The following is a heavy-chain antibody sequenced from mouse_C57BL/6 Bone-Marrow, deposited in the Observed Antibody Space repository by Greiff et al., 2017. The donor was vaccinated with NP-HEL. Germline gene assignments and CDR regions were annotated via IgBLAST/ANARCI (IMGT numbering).Heavy chain of an antibody. J-gene: IGHJ2*01. CDR3: ARGGYGSPYYFDY. CDR1: GYTFTSYW. CDR2: IDPSDSSP. D-gene: IGHD1-1*01. Sequence: QVQLQQPGAELVMPGASVKLSCKASGYTFTSYWMHWVKQRPGQGLEWIGEIDPSDSSPNYNQKFKGKSTLTVDKSSSTAYMQLSSLTSEDSAVYYCARGGYGSPYYFDYWGQGTTLTVSS. V-gene: IGHV1-69*01.